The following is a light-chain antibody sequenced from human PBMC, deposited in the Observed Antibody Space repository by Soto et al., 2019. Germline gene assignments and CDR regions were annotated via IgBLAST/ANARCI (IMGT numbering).Light chain of an antibody. CDR2: AAS. CDR3: HQNYLTPYT. V-gene: IGKV1-39*01. J-gene: IGKJ2*01. Sequence: DIQMTQSPSSLSASVGDRVTIACRASQPITSDLNWYQLKPGNRPKLLIYAASSLQGRVPSRFSGSGSGTDFTLTISSLQPDDFATYYCHQNYLTPYTFGQGTKLDIK. CDR1: QPITSD.